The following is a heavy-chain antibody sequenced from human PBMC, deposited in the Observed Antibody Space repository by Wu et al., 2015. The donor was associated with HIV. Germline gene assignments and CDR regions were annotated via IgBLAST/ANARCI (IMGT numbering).Heavy chain of an antibody. Sequence: QVQLVQSGAEVKKPGASVKVSCKASGYTFTSYDINWVRQATGQGLEWMGWMNPNSGNTGYAQKFQGRVTMTRNTSISTAYMELSSLRSEDTAVYYCARGSPINYDSSGYYFDYWGQGTLVTVSS. CDR1: GYTFTSYD. CDR2: MNPNSGNT. V-gene: IGHV1-8*01. J-gene: IGHJ4*02. CDR3: ARGSPINYDSSGYYFDY. D-gene: IGHD3-22*01.